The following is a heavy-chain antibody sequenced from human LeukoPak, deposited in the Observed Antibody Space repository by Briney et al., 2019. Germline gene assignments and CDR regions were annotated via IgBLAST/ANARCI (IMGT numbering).Heavy chain of an antibody. J-gene: IGHJ4*02. CDR3: ARDKGPDYSNYYFDY. CDR2: FDPEDGET. V-gene: IGHV1-24*01. D-gene: IGHD4-11*01. CDR1: GYTLTELS. Sequence: ASVKVSCKVSGYTLTELSMHWVRQAPGKGLEWMGGFDPEDGETIYAQKFQGRVTITADESTSTAYMELSSLRSEDTAVYYCARDKGPDYSNYYFDYWGQGTLVTVSS.